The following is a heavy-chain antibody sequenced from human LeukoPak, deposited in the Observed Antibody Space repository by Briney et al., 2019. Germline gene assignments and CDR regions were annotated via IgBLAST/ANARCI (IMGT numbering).Heavy chain of an antibody. D-gene: IGHD1-26*01. CDR1: GFTFSSYG. Sequence: LSGGSLRLSCAASGFTFSSYGMHWVRQAPGKGLEWVSYISSSGSTIYYADSVKGRFTISRDNAKNSLYLQMNSLRAEDTAVYYCARVLIEWELPIYYFDYWGQGTLVTVSS. V-gene: IGHV3-48*04. CDR3: ARVLIEWELPIYYFDY. CDR2: ISSSGSTI. J-gene: IGHJ4*02.